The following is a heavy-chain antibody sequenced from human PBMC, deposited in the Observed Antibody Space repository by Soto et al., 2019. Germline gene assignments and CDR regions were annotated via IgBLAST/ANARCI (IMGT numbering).Heavy chain of an antibody. Sequence: QLQLQESGPGLVKPSETLSLTCTVSGGSISGSNYYWGWIRQPPGKGLEYIGSTYYSGRTYYNPSPRSLVTVTVNTSMTHSPLHLTSSTAADTAVYFCRRHSSGSLYPTDHWGERTLVTVSS. J-gene: IGHJ5*02. V-gene: IGHV4-39*01. CDR3: RRHSSGSLYPTDH. D-gene: IGHD3-10*01. CDR1: GGSISGSNYY. CDR2: TYYSGRT.